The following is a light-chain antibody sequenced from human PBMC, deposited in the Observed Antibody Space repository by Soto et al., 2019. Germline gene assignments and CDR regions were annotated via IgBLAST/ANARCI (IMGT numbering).Light chain of an antibody. J-gene: IGKJ4*01. V-gene: IGKV1-9*01. CDR3: QQVNVYPST. CDR1: QGISSY. CDR2: DAS. Sequence: IQFTQSPSSLSASVGDRVTIPCRASQGISSYLGWYQQTPGKAPNLLIYDASTLHSGVPSRFRGGGSGTDFTLTISSLQPEDFSTYYCQQVNVYPSTFGGGTKVDIK.